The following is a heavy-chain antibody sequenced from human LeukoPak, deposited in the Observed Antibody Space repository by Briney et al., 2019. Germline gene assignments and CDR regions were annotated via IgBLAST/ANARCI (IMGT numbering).Heavy chain of an antibody. Sequence: PGGSLRLSCAASGFTFSSYGMSWVRQAPGKGLEWVSAISGSGGSTYYADSVKGRFTISRDNPKNTLYLQMNSLRAEDTAVYYCAKDLTTRYSSSWYDYWGQGTLVTVSS. CDR2: ISGSGGST. V-gene: IGHV3-23*01. CDR3: AKDLTTRYSSSWYDY. CDR1: GFTFSSYG. D-gene: IGHD6-13*01. J-gene: IGHJ4*02.